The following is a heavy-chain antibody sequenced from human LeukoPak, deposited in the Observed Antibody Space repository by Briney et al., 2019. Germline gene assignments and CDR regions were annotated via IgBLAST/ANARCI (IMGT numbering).Heavy chain of an antibody. D-gene: IGHD3-22*01. CDR2: ISGSGCST. Sequence: GGPLRLSCAASGFTFSSYAMSWVRQARGKGLEWVAGISGSGCSTNYADSVKGRFIISRGNPKNTLYLQMNSLRAEDTAVYYCARDLYYYDSSGYEWGQGTLVTVSS. CDR1: GFTFSSYA. CDR3: ARDLYYYDSSGYE. V-gene: IGHV3-23*01. J-gene: IGHJ4*02.